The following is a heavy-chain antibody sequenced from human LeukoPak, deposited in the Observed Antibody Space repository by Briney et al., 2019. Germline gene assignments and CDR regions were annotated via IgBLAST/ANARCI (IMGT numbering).Heavy chain of an antibody. J-gene: IGHJ5*02. D-gene: IGHD4-17*01. CDR2: IYISGST. CDR3: AREITVTTYNLWTSEGRFDP. Sequence: PQTLSLTCTVSGDSISRGSYYWGWSRQPGGRGREWNVRIYISGSTNYNPSLKRRVTISVDTSKNQSSLKLSSVTAADTAVYYCAREITVTTYNLWTSEGRFDPWGQGTLVTVSS. V-gene: IGHV4-61*02. CDR1: GDSISRGSYY.